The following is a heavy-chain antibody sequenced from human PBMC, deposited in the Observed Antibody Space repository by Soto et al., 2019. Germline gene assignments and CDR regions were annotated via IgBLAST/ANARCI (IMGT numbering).Heavy chain of an antibody. Sequence: QVQLVQSGAEVKKPGASVKVSCKASGYTFTSYYMHWVRQAPGQGLEWMGIINPSGGSTSYAQKFHGRATMTRDTSTSTVYMELSSLRSEDTAVYYCATFSYCSSTSCYARGAAFDIWGQGTMVTVSS. V-gene: IGHV1-46*03. CDR3: ATFSYCSSTSCYARGAAFDI. D-gene: IGHD2-2*01. CDR2: INPSGGST. CDR1: GYTFTSYY. J-gene: IGHJ3*02.